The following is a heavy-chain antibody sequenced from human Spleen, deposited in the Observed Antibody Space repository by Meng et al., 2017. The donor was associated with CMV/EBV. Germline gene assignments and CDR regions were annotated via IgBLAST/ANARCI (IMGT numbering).Heavy chain of an antibody. J-gene: IGHJ3*02. D-gene: IGHD1-26*01. CDR1: GYTFTDYY. V-gene: IGHV1-2*02. CDR3: ARAYSGSYTTRAFDI. Sequence: ASVKVSCKASGYTFTDYYIHWVRQAPGQGLEWMGWINPNSGGTNYAQKFQGRVTMTRDTSINTAYMELSRLRSDDTAVYYCARAYSGSYTTRAFDIWGQGTMVTVSS. CDR2: INPNSGGT.